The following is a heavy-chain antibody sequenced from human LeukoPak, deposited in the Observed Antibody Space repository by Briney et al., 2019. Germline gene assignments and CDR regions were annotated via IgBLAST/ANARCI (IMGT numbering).Heavy chain of an antibody. CDR3: AKAGIAAALGFDP. CDR2: IIPIFGTA. V-gene: IGHV1-69*05. Sequence: SVKVSCKASGGTFSSYAISWVRQAPGQGLEWMGGIIPIFGTANYAQKFQGRVTITTDEPTSTAYMELSSLRSEDTAVYYCAKAGIAAALGFDPWGQGTLVTVSS. D-gene: IGHD6-13*01. CDR1: GGTFSSYA. J-gene: IGHJ5*02.